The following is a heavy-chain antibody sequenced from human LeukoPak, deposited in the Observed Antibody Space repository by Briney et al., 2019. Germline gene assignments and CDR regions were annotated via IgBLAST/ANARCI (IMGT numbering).Heavy chain of an antibody. D-gene: IGHD2-8*01. CDR2: IQSSGST. Sequence: SETLSLTCTVPGGSISSYYWSWVRQPAGKGLEWIGRIQSSGSTNHNPSLKSRVTMSVDTSKFQFSLKLSSVTAADTAVYYCARGVSPLDYWGQGTLVTVSS. V-gene: IGHV4-4*07. CDR3: ARGVSPLDY. CDR1: GGSISSYY. J-gene: IGHJ4*02.